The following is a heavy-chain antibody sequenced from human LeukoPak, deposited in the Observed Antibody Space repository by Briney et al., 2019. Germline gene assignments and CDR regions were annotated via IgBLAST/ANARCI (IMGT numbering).Heavy chain of an antibody. D-gene: IGHD1-26*01. CDR2: ISSSSSYI. Sequence: GGSLRLSCAASGFTFSSYSMNWVRQAPGKGLEWVSSISSSSSYIYYADSVKGRFTISRDNAKNSLYLQMNSLRTEDTAVYYCARMMGVGATGDAFDIWGQGTMVTVSS. V-gene: IGHV3-21*01. J-gene: IGHJ3*02. CDR3: ARMMGVGATGDAFDI. CDR1: GFTFSSYS.